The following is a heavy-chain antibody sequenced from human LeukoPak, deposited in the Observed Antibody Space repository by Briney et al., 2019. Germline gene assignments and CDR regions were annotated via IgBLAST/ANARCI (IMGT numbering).Heavy chain of an antibody. D-gene: IGHD1-26*01. CDR1: GFTFSSYG. J-gene: IGHJ4*02. CDR2: IWYDGSNK. V-gene: IGHV3-33*08. Sequence: GGSLRLSCAASGFTFSSYGMHWVRQAPGKGLEWVAVIWYDGSNKYYADSVKGRFTISRDNSKNTLYLQMNSLRAEDTAVYYCARDSSREWEQPPDYWGQGTLVTVSS. CDR3: ARDSSREWEQPPDY.